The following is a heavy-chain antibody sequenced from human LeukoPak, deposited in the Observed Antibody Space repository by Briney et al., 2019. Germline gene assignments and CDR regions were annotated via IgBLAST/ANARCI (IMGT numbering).Heavy chain of an antibody. Sequence: GGSLRLSCAASGFTFSSYGMHWVRQAPGKGLEWVAVISYDGSNKYYADSVKGRFTISRDNSKNTLYLQMNSLRAEDTAVYYCARKYYDSSGYFAPDYWGQGTLVTVSS. CDR1: GFTFSSYG. V-gene: IGHV3-30*03. CDR3: ARKYYDSSGYFAPDY. D-gene: IGHD3-22*01. J-gene: IGHJ4*02. CDR2: ISYDGSNK.